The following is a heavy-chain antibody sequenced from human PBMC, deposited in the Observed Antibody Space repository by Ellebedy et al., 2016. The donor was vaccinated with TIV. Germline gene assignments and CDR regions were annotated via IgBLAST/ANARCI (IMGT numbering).Heavy chain of an antibody. CDR1: GASILTYY. J-gene: IGHJ4*02. D-gene: IGHD1-26*01. V-gene: IGHV4-59*08. CDR2: MSYSGST. CDR3: ASRASGRSDLGRVVYFDY. Sequence: MPSETLSLTCNVSGASILTYYWNWIRQSPGKGLEWIGYMSYSGSTNYNPSLNRRVTISVDTSKNQFSLRLSSVTAADTAVYYCASRASGRSDLGRVVYFDYWGQGTLVTVSS.